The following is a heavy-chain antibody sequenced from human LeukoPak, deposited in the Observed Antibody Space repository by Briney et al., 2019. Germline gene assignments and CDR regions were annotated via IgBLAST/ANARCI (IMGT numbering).Heavy chain of an antibody. V-gene: IGHV3-7*01. CDR3: AVNGGPFDY. D-gene: IGHD3-10*01. CDR1: GFTFSDYY. J-gene: IGHJ4*02. CDR2: IKQDGSEK. Sequence: PGGSLRLSCAASGFTFSDYYMSWVRQAPGKGLEWVANIKQDGSEKYCVDSVKGRFTISRDNAKNSLYLQMNSLRAEDTAVYYCAVNGGPFDYWGQGTLVTVSS.